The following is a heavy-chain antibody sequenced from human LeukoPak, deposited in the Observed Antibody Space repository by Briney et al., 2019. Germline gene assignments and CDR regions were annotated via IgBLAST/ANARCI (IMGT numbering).Heavy chain of an antibody. CDR2: IYYSGST. CDR1: GGSISGYY. J-gene: IGHJ5*02. CDR3: AREFGSGREEGWFDP. Sequence: PSETLSLTCSVSGGSISGYYWSWIRQPPGKGLEWIGYIYYSGSTNYNPSLKSRVTMSVDTSKIQFSLNLTSVTAADTAVYYCAREFGSGREEGWFDPWGQGTLVTVSS. D-gene: IGHD3-3*01. V-gene: IGHV4-59*01.